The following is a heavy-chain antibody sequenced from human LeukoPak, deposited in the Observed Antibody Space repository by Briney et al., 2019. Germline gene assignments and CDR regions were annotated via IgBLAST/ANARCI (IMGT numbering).Heavy chain of an antibody. CDR3: ARVEGDILTGLNWFDP. D-gene: IGHD3-9*01. Sequence: ASVKVSCKASGYTFTSYDINWVRQATGQGLEWMGWMNPNSGNTGYAQKFQGRVTMTRNTSISTAYMELSSLRSEDTAVYYCARVEGDILTGLNWFDPRGQGTLVTVSS. V-gene: IGHV1-8*01. J-gene: IGHJ5*02. CDR1: GYTFTSYD. CDR2: MNPNSGNT.